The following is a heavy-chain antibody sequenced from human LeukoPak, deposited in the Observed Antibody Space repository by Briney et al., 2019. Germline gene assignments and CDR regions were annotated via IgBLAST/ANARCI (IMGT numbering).Heavy chain of an antibody. CDR1: GYTFTSYD. CDR3: ARTPCSSTSCYAGRYYYYGMDV. Sequence: GASVRVSCKASGYTFTSYDINWVRQAAGQGLEWMGWMNPNSGNTGYAQKFQGRVTMTRNTSISTAYMELSSLRSEDTAVYYCARTPCSSTSCYAGRYYYYGMDVWGQGTTVTVSS. J-gene: IGHJ6*02. CDR2: MNPNSGNT. V-gene: IGHV1-8*01. D-gene: IGHD2-2*01.